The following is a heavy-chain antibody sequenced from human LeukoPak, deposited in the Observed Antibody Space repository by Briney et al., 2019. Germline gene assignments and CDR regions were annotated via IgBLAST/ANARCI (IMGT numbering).Heavy chain of an antibody. CDR2: INYSGST. CDR1: GGSFSGYY. Sequence: KPSETLSLTCAVYGGSFSGYYWSWIRQPPGKGLEWIGEINYSGSTNYNPSLKSRVTISVDTSKNQFSLKLSSVTAADTAVYYCARGRYGYCSGGSCYHPIGYWGQGTLVTVSS. CDR3: ARGRYGYCSGGSCYHPIGY. J-gene: IGHJ4*02. V-gene: IGHV4-34*01. D-gene: IGHD2-15*01.